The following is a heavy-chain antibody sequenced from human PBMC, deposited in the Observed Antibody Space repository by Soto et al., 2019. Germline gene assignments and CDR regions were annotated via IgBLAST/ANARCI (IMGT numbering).Heavy chain of an antibody. D-gene: IGHD1-26*01. Sequence: PSETLSLTCTVSGGSISSNNYYWSWIRQHPGKGLEWIAYIYHSGSTYYNPSLKSRVTISVDTSMNQFSLKLSSVTAADTAVYYCARVNSGPYKGGYFHYWGPGTLVTVSS. CDR3: ARVNSGPYKGGYFHY. V-gene: IGHV4-31*03. CDR1: GGSISSNNYY. J-gene: IGHJ4*02. CDR2: IYHSGST.